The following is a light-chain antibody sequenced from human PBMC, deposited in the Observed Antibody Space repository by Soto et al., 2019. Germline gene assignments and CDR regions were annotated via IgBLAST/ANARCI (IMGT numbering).Light chain of an antibody. Sequence: EIVMTQSPDTLSASPGEGHTLCCRASRSISRYLAWYQHQHGRXSSXXIYGASSRATGIPDRFSGSGSGTDFTLTISRLEPGDFAVYDGQQYASSPLTFGGGTKVDIK. V-gene: IGKV3-20*01. CDR1: RSISRY. J-gene: IGKJ4*01. CDR2: GAS. CDR3: QQYASSPLT.